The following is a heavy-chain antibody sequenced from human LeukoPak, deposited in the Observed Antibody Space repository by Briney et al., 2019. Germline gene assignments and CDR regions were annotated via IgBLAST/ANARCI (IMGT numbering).Heavy chain of an antibody. J-gene: IGHJ4*02. Sequence: PSETLSLTCTVTGVSIRNSNNFWGWIRQPPGKGLEWIGSMHYSGTTYYIPSLKSRVTISVDTSKNQFSLKLSSVTAADTAVYYCASVGGRIQLWFPEHDYWGQGTLVTVSS. D-gene: IGHD5-18*01. V-gene: IGHV4-39*01. CDR1: GVSIRNSNNF. CDR2: MHYSGTT. CDR3: ASVGGRIQLWFPEHDY.